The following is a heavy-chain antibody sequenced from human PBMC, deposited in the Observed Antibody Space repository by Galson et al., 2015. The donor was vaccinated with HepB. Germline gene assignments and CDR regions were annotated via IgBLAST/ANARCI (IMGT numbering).Heavy chain of an antibody. CDR2: ISGSGGST. J-gene: IGHJ3*02. CDR1: RFTFSSYA. V-gene: IGHV3-23*01. CDR3: ARRGGGGRAFDI. Sequence: SLRLSCAASRFTFSSYAMSWVRQAPGKGLEWVSAISGSGGSTYYADSVKGRFTISRDNSNNTLFLQMNSLRTEDTAVYYCARRGGGGRAFDIWGQGTMVTVSS. D-gene: IGHD3-16*01.